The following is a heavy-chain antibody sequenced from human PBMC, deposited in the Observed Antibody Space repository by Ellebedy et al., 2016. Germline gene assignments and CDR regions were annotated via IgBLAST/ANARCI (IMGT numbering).Heavy chain of an antibody. CDR1: GFSFSSYA. CDR2: ITGSGDRT. V-gene: IGHV3-23*01. CDR3: AKCRHIYGCLLDY. J-gene: IGHJ4*02. Sequence: GESLKISCAASGFSFSSYAMSWVRQAPGKGPEWVSPITGSGDRTNYADSVKGRFTISRDSSKNTLSLDMDSLGAEDTAIYYCAKCRHIYGCLLDYWGQGTLVTVSS. D-gene: IGHD2-21*01.